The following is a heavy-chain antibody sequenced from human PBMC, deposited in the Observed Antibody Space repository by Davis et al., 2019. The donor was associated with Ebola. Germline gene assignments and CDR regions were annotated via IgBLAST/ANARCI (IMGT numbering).Heavy chain of an antibody. V-gene: IGHV3-33*08. CDR2: IWYDGSNK. J-gene: IGHJ4*02. D-gene: IGHD3-3*01. CDR1: GFTFSTYW. CDR3: ARDQEPSSITIFGVAVDY. Sequence: GESLKISCAASGFTFSTYWMSWVRQAPGKGLEWVAVIWYDGSNKYYADSVKGRFTISRDNSKNTLYLQMNSLRAEDTAVYYCARDQEPSSITIFGVAVDYWGQGTLVTVSS.